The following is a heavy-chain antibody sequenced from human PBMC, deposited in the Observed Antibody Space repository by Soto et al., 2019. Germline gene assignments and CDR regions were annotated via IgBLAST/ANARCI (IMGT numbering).Heavy chain of an antibody. Sequence: GESLKISCKASGYSFSDYWIGWVRQMPGKGLEWMGIIYPGDSDTRYSPSFQGQVTISADKSISTTYLQWSSLKASDTAMYYCARRGQFCSTSSCRFDPWGQGTLVTVSS. V-gene: IGHV5-51*01. CDR1: GYSFSDYW. CDR3: ARRGQFCSTSSCRFDP. J-gene: IGHJ5*02. CDR2: IYPGDSDT. D-gene: IGHD2-2*01.